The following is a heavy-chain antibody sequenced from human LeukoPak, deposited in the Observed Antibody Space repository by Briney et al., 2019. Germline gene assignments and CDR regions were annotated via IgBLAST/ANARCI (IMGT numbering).Heavy chain of an antibody. J-gene: IGHJ4*02. CDR3: ARAPYSSGWYRGDNDY. CDR2: ISSSSTI. V-gene: IGHV3-48*01. CDR1: GFTFSRYS. D-gene: IGHD6-19*01. Sequence: GGSLRLSCAASGFTFSRYSMNWVRQAPGKGLEWVSYISSSSTIYYADSVKGRFTISRDNAKNSLYLQMNSLRAEDTAVYYCARAPYSSGWYRGDNDYWGQGTLVTASS.